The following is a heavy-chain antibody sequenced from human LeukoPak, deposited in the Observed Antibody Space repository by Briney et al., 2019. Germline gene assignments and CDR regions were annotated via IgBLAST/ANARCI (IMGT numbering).Heavy chain of an antibody. D-gene: IGHD5-24*01. Sequence: SETLSLTCTVFDASLSGAYWNWIRHPPGKGLEWIGYNSFSGSTNYNPSLKSRITISLDKSKNQFSLRLNAVTAADTAVYYCARGVRWLQRRYFDDWGQGTLVTVSS. J-gene: IGHJ4*02. V-gene: IGHV4-59*01. CDR2: NSFSGST. CDR1: DASLSGAY. CDR3: ARGVRWLQRRYFDD.